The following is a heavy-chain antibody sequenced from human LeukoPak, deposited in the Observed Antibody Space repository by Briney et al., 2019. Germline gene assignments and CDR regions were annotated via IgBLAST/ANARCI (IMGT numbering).Heavy chain of an antibody. J-gene: IGHJ4*02. Sequence: TGGSLRLSCAASGFTFSSYAMSWVRQAPGKGLEWVSAIGGSGGSTYYADSVKGRFTISRDNSKNTLYLQMNSLRAEDTAVYYCAKASIVVVTAPSYFDYWGQGTLVTVSS. CDR3: AKASIVVVTAPSYFDY. CDR2: IGGSGGST. D-gene: IGHD2-21*02. CDR1: GFTFSSYA. V-gene: IGHV3-23*01.